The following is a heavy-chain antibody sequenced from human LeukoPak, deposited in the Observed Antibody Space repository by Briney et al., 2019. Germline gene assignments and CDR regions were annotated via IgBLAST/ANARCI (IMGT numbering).Heavy chain of an antibody. CDR3: ARRLTTRSYYFDY. J-gene: IGHJ4*02. Sequence: PSETLSLTCTVSGGSISSDYWSWIRQPPGKGLKWIGDIYYSGTTNYNSSLKSRVTISVDTSKNQFSLRLSSVTAADTALYYCARRLTTRSYYFDYWGQGTLVTVSS. CDR2: IYYSGTT. CDR1: GGSISSDY. D-gene: IGHD3-16*01. V-gene: IGHV4-59*01.